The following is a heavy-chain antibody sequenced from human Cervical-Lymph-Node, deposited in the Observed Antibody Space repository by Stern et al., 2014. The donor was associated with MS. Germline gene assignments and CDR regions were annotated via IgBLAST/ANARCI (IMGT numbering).Heavy chain of an antibody. J-gene: IGHJ4*02. Sequence: QVTLRESGPVLVKPTETLTLTCTVSGFSLSNARMGVSWIRQPPGKALEWLAHLFPNDEKSYRTSLKSRLTITKDTSKNQVVLTMTNMDPVDTATYYCAHRLGLPLSHFNHWGQGTLVTVSP. CDR1: GFSLSNARMG. CDR3: AHRLGLPLSHFNH. D-gene: IGHD2-15*01. CDR2: LFPNDEK. V-gene: IGHV2-26*01.